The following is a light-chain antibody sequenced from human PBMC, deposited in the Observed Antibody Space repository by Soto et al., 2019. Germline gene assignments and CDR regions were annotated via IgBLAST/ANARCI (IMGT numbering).Light chain of an antibody. V-gene: IGKV3-11*01. Sequence: EIVLTQSPATLSLSPGERATLSCRASQSVSSYLACYQQKPGQAPRLLIYDASNRATGIPARFSGSGSGTDFTLTISSLETADFAVYYCQKRSDWITFGQGTRLEIK. CDR3: QKRSDWIT. CDR1: QSVSSY. CDR2: DAS. J-gene: IGKJ5*01.